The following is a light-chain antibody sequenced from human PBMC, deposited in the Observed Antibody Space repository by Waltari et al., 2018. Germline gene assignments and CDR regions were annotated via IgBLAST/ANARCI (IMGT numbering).Light chain of an antibody. V-gene: IGLV2-23*01. J-gene: IGLJ3*02. CDR3: CSYAGSGSWV. Sequence: QSALTQPASVSGSPGQSNTMSSPGSGREAGSYNLFAWYHQHPGKAPKLIIYEDTKRPSGISNRFSASKSDNTASLTISGLQAEDEAEYYCCSYAGSGSWVFGGGTKLTVL. CDR2: EDT. CDR1: GREAGSYNL.